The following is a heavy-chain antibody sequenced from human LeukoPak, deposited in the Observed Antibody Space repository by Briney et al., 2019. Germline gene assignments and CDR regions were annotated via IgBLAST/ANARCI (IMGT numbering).Heavy chain of an antibody. CDR3: ARGRRSGSPTGQFYLDF. V-gene: IGHV1-3*01. Sequence: ASVKVSCKASGYTFTTYAVHWARQAPGQGLEWMGWINAGNSDTRYSQKFQDRVTLTRDTSANTVYLELSSLRSEDTAVYYCARGRRSGSPTGQFYLDFWGQGDPVTVSS. J-gene: IGHJ4*02. CDR2: INAGNSDT. D-gene: IGHD1-26*01. CDR1: GYTFTTYA.